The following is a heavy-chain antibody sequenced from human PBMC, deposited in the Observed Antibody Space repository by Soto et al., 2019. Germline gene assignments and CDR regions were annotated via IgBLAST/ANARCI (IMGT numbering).Heavy chain of an antibody. Sequence: SALQVSCTASGYTFTSYYMHWVRQAPGQGLERMGIINPSGGSTSYAQKFQGRVTMTRDPSTSTVYMELSSLRSEDTAVYYCARSTGYCSGGSVYRGYGHYGMDGRGQAPTVTVPS. V-gene: IGHV1-46*01. CDR3: ARSTGYCSGGSVYRGYGHYGMDG. CDR1: GYTFTSYY. J-gene: IGHJ6*02. D-gene: IGHD2-15*01. CDR2: INPSGGST.